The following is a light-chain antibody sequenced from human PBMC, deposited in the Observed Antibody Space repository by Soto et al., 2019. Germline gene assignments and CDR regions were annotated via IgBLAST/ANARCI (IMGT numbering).Light chain of an antibody. CDR1: QNVGSN. Sequence: EIVMTQSPVTLSVSPGERAALSCRASQNVGSNFAWYQQRPGQAPRVLIYGTSTRATGVPARFSGSGSGTDFTLTISSLQSEDFAVYYWQQYNNWPYTFGQGNRLEIK. CDR3: QQYNNWPYT. CDR2: GTS. J-gene: IGKJ2*01. V-gene: IGKV3-15*01.